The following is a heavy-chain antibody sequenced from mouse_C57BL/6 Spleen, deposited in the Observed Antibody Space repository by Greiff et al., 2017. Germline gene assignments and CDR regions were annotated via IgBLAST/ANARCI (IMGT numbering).Heavy chain of an antibody. CDR1: GYTFTSYW. V-gene: IGHV1-64*01. Sequence: QVQLQQPGAELVKPGASVKLSCKASGYTFTSYWMHWVKQRPGQGLEWIGMIHPNSGSTNYNENFKSKAKLTVDKSSSTAYMQLSSLTSEDSAVYYCARDGIFFDYWGQGTTLTVSS. J-gene: IGHJ2*01. CDR2: IHPNSGST. CDR3: ARDGIFFDY.